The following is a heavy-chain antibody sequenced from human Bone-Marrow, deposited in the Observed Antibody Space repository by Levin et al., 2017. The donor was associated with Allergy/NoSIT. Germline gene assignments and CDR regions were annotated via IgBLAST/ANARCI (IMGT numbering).Heavy chain of an antibody. CDR3: ARGSVTTPERSERQKFDY. Sequence: PGESLKISCKASGYTFTSYDINWVRQATGQGLEWMGWMNPNSGNTGYAQKFQGRVTMTRNTSISTAYMELSSLRSEDTAVYYCARGSVTTPERSERQKFDYWGQGTLVTVSS. CDR1: GYTFTSYD. J-gene: IGHJ4*02. V-gene: IGHV1-8*01. D-gene: IGHD4-17*01. CDR2: MNPNSGNT.